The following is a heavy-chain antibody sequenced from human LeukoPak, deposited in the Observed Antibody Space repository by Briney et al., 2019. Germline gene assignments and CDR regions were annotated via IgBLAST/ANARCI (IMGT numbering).Heavy chain of an antibody. Sequence: SETLSLTCTVSGGSISSSSDYWGWIRQPPGMGLEWIGSMYYSGNTYYNPSLKSRVTISVDTSKNQLSLKLSSVTAADTAVYYCARSAEPLSHQHWFDPWGQGTLVTVSS. CDR1: GGSISSSSDY. CDR3: ARSAEPLSHQHWFDP. D-gene: IGHD1-14*01. J-gene: IGHJ5*02. CDR2: MYYSGNT. V-gene: IGHV4-39*01.